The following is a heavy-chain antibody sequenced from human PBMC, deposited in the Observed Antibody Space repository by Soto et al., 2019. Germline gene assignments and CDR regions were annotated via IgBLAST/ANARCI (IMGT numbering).Heavy chain of an antibody. J-gene: IGHJ6*03. D-gene: IGHD3-10*01. CDR2: ISSSGSTI. V-gene: IGHV3-11*01. Sequence: GGSLRLSCAASGFTFSDYYMSWIRQAPGKGLEWVSYISSSGSTIYYADSVKGRFTISRDNAKNSLYLQMNSLRAEDTAVYYCAREQPLSGSYRRQSHNHYYYMDVWGKGTTVTVSS. CDR3: AREQPLSGSYRRQSHNHYYYMDV. CDR1: GFTFSDYY.